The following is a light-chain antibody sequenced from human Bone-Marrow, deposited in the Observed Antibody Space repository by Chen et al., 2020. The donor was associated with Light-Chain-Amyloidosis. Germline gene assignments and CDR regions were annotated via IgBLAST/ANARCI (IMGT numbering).Light chain of an antibody. J-gene: IGLJ1*01. Sequence: QSALTQPASVSGSPGQSITISCTGTSSDVGGDNNVSWYQQHPDKAPKLMIYEVTNRPSWFPDRFSGAKSDNTASLTISGLQTEDEADYFCSSYTITNTLVFGSGTRVTVL. CDR1: SSDVGGDNN. CDR3: SSYTITNTLV. V-gene: IGLV2-14*01. CDR2: EVT.